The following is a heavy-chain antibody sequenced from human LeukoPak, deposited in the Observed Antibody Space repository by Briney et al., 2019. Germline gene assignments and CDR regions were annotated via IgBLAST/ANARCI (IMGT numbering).Heavy chain of an antibody. CDR1: GFTVSSNY. V-gene: IGHV3-66*01. D-gene: IGHD6-6*01. CDR3: AGASSSNYYYGMDV. CDR2: IYSGGST. J-gene: IGHJ6*02. Sequence: GGSLRLSCAASGFTVSSNYMSWVRQAPGKGLEWVSVIYSGGSTYYADSVKGRFTISRDNSKNTLYLQMNSLRAEGTAVYYCAGASSSNYYYGMDVWGQGTTVTVSS.